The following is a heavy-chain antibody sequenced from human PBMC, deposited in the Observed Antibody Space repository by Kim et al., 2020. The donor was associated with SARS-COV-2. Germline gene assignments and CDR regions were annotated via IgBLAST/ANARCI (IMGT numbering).Heavy chain of an antibody. Sequence: GGSLRLSCAASGFIFSNYWMHWVRQVPGKGLVWVSRIKGDGSSIVYADSVKGRFTISRDNAKNTVYLQMNSLRAEDTAVYYCVREGGTYRFENWGQGSLVTVSS. CDR1: GFIFSNYW. D-gene: IGHD1-26*01. CDR3: VREGGTYRFEN. CDR2: IKGDGSSI. V-gene: IGHV3-74*01. J-gene: IGHJ4*02.